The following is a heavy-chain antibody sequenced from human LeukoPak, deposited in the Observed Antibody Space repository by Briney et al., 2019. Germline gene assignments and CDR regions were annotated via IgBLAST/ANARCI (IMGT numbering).Heavy chain of an antibody. D-gene: IGHD4-17*01. CDR2: IYYSGST. J-gene: IGHJ6*03. CDR3: ARANDYGDPLPRYMDV. Sequence: SETLSLTCAVSGGSITSSNWWSWVRQPPEKGLEWIGEIYYSGSTNYNPSLKSRVTISIDKSKNQFSLKVSSVTAADTAVYYCARANDYGDPLPRYMDVWGKGTTVTVSS. CDR1: GGSITSSNW. V-gene: IGHV4-4*02.